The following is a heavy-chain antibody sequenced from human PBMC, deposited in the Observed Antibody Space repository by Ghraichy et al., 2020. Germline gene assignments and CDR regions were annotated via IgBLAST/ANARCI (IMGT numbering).Heavy chain of an antibody. J-gene: IGHJ6*02. CDR1: GLTFSKFG. Sequence: GGSLRLSCVASGLTFSKFGMNWVRQAPGKGLEWVSGIGGSGGDTYYADSVKGRFAISRDDPRNTLYLQMNTLRAEDTAVYYCAKTYLAADGSCFYTMDVWGQGTTVTVS. CDR3: AKTYLAADGSCFYTMDV. V-gene: IGHV3-23*01. D-gene: IGHD6-13*01. CDR2: IGGSGGDT.